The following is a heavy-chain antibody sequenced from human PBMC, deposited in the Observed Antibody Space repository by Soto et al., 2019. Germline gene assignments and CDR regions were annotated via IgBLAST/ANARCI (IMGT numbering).Heavy chain of an antibody. V-gene: IGHV1-69*06. Sequence: QVQLVQSGAAVKKPGSSVKVSCKASGGTFSSYAISWVRQAPGQGLEWMGGIIPIFGTANSAQKFQGRVKIPADKPTSTAYMVLSSLSADDTAVYYCARDRGISGWSDHIVWGQGTMVTVSS. CDR1: GGTFSSYA. CDR3: ARDRGISGWSDHIV. J-gene: IGHJ3*01. D-gene: IGHD6-13*01. CDR2: IIPIFGTA.